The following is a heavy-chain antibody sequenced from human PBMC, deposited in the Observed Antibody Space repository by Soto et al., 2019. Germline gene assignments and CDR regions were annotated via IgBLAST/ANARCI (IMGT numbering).Heavy chain of an antibody. D-gene: IGHD2-8*01. CDR3: ARDYCTNGVCYRGAFDI. CDR1: GGSISSGGYY. Sequence: SETLSLTCTVSGGSISSGGYYWSWIRQHPGKGLEWIGYIYYSGSIYYNPSLKSRVTISVDTSKNQFSLKLSSVTAADTAVYYCARDYCTNGVCYRGAFDIWGQGTMVTVSS. J-gene: IGHJ3*02. CDR2: IYYSGSI. V-gene: IGHV4-31*03.